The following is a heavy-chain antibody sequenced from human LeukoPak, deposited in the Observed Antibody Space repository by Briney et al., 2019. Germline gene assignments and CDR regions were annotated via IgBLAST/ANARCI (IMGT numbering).Heavy chain of an antibody. J-gene: IGHJ3*02. D-gene: IGHD1-26*01. V-gene: IGHV1-8*03. Sequence: ASVKVSCKASGYTFTSYDINWVRQATGQGLEWMGWMNPNSGNTGYAQKFQGRVTITRNTSISTAYMELRSLRSEDTAVYYCARNSGSSTNAFDIWGQGTMVTVSS. CDR3: ARNSGSSTNAFDI. CDR1: GYTFTSYD. CDR2: MNPNSGNT.